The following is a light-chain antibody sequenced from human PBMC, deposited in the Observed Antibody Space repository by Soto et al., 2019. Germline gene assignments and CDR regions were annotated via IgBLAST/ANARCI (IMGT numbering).Light chain of an antibody. CDR3: QQYGDSTYS. J-gene: IGKJ2*01. V-gene: IGKV3-20*01. CDR2: AAS. CDR1: QNIRSNQ. Sequence: EIVLTQSPGTLYLSPGERATLSCRASQNIRSNQLAWYQHKPGQSPRLLIYAASSRATGIPDRFSGSVSGTDLTLTISTLEPEDFSGYYWQQYGDSTYSFRQGTELEIK.